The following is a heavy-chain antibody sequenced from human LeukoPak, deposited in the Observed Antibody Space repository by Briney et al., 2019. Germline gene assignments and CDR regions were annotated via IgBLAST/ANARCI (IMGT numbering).Heavy chain of an antibody. CDR2: ISSSGSTI. CDR1: GFTFSSYG. CDR3: AKYRLVWLPAPVFDY. D-gene: IGHD5-12*01. J-gene: IGHJ4*02. V-gene: IGHV3-48*04. Sequence: GGTLRLSCAASGFTFSSYGMSWVRQAPGKGLEWVSYISSSGSTIYYADSVKGRFTISRDNAKNSLYLQMNSLRAEDTAVYYCAKYRLVWLPAPVFDYWGQGSLVTVAS.